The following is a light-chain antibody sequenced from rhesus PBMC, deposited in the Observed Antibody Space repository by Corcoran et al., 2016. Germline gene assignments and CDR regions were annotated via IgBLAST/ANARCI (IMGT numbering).Light chain of an antibody. CDR2: KAS. V-gene: IGKV1-21*01. CDR3: QQYNSAPPT. Sequence: DIQMTQSPSSLSASVGDRVTITCRASQGISSWLAWYQQKPGKAPTVLIYKASSLKSGVPARVTGSGTGTDFTLTISSLQPEDFATYYCQQYNSAPPTFGQGTKLEIK. CDR1: QGISSW. J-gene: IGKJ1*01.